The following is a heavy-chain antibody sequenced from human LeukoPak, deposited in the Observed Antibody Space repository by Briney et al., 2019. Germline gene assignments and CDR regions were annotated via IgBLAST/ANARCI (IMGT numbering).Heavy chain of an antibody. CDR2: IKPDGREK. D-gene: IGHD5-24*01. J-gene: IGHJ4*02. Sequence: GGSLRPSCEASGSTLSNYLITWVRQAPGKGLEWVANIKPDGREKYYMPSVKGRFTISRDSAKNSFYLQMNSLRAEDTAVYYCATMASNVFEYWGQGTLVTVSS. CDR1: GSTLSNYL. V-gene: IGHV3-7*03. CDR3: ATMASNVFEY.